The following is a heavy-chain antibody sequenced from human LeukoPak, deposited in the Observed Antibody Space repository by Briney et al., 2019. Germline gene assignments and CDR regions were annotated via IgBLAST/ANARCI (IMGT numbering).Heavy chain of an antibody. CDR1: GFTFRSNR. Sequence: GGSLRLSCGASGFTFRSNRMSWVRQIPGKGLEWVATINQDGSEKYYVDSVKGRFTISRDNAKSSLYLQMNSLRAEDTAVYYCARDKSGSCDYWGQGTLVIVSS. D-gene: IGHD1-26*01. CDR3: ARDKSGSCDY. V-gene: IGHV3-7*01. CDR2: INQDGSEK. J-gene: IGHJ4*02.